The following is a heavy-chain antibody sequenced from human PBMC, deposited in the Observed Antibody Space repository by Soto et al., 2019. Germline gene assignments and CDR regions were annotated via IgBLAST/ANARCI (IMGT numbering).Heavy chain of an antibody. CDR2: LIPLLGTA. CDR1: EGTFSSYA. V-gene: IGHV1-69*13. Sequence: GASGKVSGNASEGTFSSYAISGVRQAPRQGLEWMGELIPLLGTAHYAQKFQGRGTITADEPTSTAYMELSSLRSEDTAVYYCALEGLSARSAVAHWGQGTLGPVSS. J-gene: IGHJ4*02. D-gene: IGHD6-6*01. CDR3: ALEGLSARSAVAH.